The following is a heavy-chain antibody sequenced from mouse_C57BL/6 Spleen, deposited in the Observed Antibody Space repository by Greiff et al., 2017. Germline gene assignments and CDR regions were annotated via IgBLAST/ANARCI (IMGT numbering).Heavy chain of an antibody. V-gene: IGHV5-6*01. CDR2: ISSGGSYT. CDR1: GFTFSSYG. J-gene: IGHJ3*01. CDR3: ARHGDVSWFAY. Sequence: EVMLVESGGDLVKPGGSLKLSCAASGFTFSSYGMSWVRQTPDKRLEWVATISSGGSYTYYPDSVKGRFTISRDNAKNTLYLQMSSLKSEDTAMYYCARHGDVSWFAYWGQGTLVTVSA.